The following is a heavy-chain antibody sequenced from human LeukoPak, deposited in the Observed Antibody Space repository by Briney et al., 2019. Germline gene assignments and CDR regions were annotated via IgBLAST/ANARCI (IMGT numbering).Heavy chain of an antibody. CDR1: GFSISTYW. V-gene: IGHV3-74*01. J-gene: IGHJ4*02. D-gene: IGHD1-26*01. CDR3: ARGNSGSSGLWDS. CDR2: INPYGSST. Sequence: GGSLRLSCVASGFSISTYWMHWVRQAPGKGLVWVSPINPYGSSTNYADSVKGRFTISRDSARNTVYLQMNSLRADDTAVYYCARGNSGSSGLWDSWGQGTLVTVSS.